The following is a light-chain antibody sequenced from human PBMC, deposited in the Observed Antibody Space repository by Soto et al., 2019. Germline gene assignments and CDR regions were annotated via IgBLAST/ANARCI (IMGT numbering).Light chain of an antibody. J-gene: IGKJ1*01. CDR1: QSVRNY. CDR2: DAS. CDR3: HQYGSSPWT. V-gene: IGKV3-20*01. Sequence: IVLTQSPGTLSLSPGERATLSCRASQSVRNYLAWYQQKPGQAPRLLFYDASIRATGIPDRFSGSGSGTDFSLTISRLEPEDFAVYYCHQYGSSPWTFGQGTKVDIK.